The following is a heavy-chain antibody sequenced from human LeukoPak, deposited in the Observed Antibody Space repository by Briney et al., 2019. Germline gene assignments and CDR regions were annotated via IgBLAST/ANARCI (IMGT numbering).Heavy chain of an antibody. Sequence: GGSLRLSCVVSGLIFRSYWMSWVRQAPGKGLEWVANINQDGSEKYFVDSVRGRFTISRDNAKNLLHLQMNTLRAEDTAVYYCARERDGRFFDYWGQGTLVTVSS. J-gene: IGHJ4*02. CDR1: GLIFRSYW. CDR2: INQDGSEK. D-gene: IGHD5-24*01. CDR3: ARERDGRFFDY. V-gene: IGHV3-7*01.